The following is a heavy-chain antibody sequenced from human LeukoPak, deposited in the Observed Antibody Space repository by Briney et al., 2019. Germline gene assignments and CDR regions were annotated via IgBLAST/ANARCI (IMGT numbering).Heavy chain of an antibody. CDR1: GFTFSSYG. CDR3: AREALSKRGYYFDY. J-gene: IGHJ4*02. D-gene: IGHD2-2*01. V-gene: IGHV3-30*02. CDR2: IRYDGSNK. Sequence: GSLRLSCAASGFTFSSYGMHWVRQAPGKGLEWVAFIRYDGSNKYYADSVKGRFTISRDNSKNTLYLQMNSLRAEDTAVYYCAREALSKRGYYFDYWGQGTLVTVSS.